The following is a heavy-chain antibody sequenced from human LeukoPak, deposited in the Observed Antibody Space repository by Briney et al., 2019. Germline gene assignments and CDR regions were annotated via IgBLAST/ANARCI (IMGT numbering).Heavy chain of an antibody. CDR1: GGSISSSSYY. J-gene: IGHJ4*02. CDR3: ARRPGDCSSTSCYYYPPYDY. D-gene: IGHD2-2*01. CDR2: IYYSGST. V-gene: IGHV4-39*01. Sequence: PSETLSLTCTVSGGSISSSSYYWGWIRQPPGKGLEWIGSIYYSGSTYYNPSLKSRVTISVDTSKNQFSLKLSSVTAADTAVYYCARRPGDCSSTSCYYYPPYDYWGQGTLVTVSS.